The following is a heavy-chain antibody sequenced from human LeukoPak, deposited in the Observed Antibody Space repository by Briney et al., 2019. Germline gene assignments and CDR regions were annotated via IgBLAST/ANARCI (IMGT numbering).Heavy chain of an antibody. CDR3: ARAAMVRGVDYFDY. CDR1: GFTFSSYS. V-gene: IGHV3-23*01. D-gene: IGHD3-10*01. J-gene: IGHJ4*02. Sequence: PGGSLRLSCAASGFTFSSYSMAWVRQAPGKGLEWVSVISDSGDTTYYADSVKGRFTISRDNSKNTLYLQMNSLRAGDTAVYYCARAAMVRGVDYFDYWGQGTLVTVSS. CDR2: ISDSGDTT.